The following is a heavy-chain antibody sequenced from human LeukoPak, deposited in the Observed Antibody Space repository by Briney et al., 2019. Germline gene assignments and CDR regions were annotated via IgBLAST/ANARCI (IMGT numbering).Heavy chain of an antibody. CDR3: ARDLDRDGSTHFDY. CDR2: ISTSGSTI. D-gene: IGHD1-1*01. J-gene: IGHJ4*02. V-gene: IGHV3-11*04. Sequence: GGSLRLSCAASGFTFSDYYMTWIRQAPGKGLEWVSYISTSGSTIYYADSVKGRFTISRDNAKNSLYLQMNSLRAEDTAVYYCARDLDRDGSTHFDYWGQGTLVTISS. CDR1: GFTFSDYY.